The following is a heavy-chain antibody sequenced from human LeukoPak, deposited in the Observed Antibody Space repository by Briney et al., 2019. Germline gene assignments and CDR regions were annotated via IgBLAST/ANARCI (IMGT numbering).Heavy chain of an antibody. J-gene: IGHJ4*02. Sequence: WGSLSLSCAASGFTFSSYEMNWVRQAPGRGLEWVAHIKRDGSDKNYVDPVKGRFTISRDNAKNSVYLQMNSLRAEDTATYYCARDGYLDYWGQGALV. CDR2: IKRDGSDK. CDR1: GFTFSSYE. V-gene: IGHV3-7*05. CDR3: ARDGYLDY. D-gene: IGHD5-18*01.